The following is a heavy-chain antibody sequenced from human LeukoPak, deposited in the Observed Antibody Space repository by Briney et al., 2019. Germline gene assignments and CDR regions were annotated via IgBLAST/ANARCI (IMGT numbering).Heavy chain of an antibody. J-gene: IGHJ6*02. CDR3: ELWLPSYGLAV. D-gene: IGHD5-18*01. CDR1: GGSVSSGSYS. V-gene: IGHV4-30-2*01. Sequence: SETLSLTCTVSGGSVSSGSYSWSWIRQPPGKGLEWIGYIYHSGSTYYNPSLKSRVTMSVDRSKNQFSLKLSSVTAADTAVYYCELWLPSYGLAVWGQGTTVIVSS. CDR2: IYHSGST.